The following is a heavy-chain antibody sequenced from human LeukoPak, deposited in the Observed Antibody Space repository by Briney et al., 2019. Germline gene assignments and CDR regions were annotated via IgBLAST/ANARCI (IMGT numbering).Heavy chain of an antibody. CDR3: AKGSGSSCYSPCDY. Sequence: GGSLRLSCAASGFTFSNYAMSWVRQAPGKGLEWVSVICANDGNTYYADAVKGRFTISRDNSKDTLYLQMDSLRAEDTAVYYCAKGSGSSCYSPCDYWGQGILVTVSS. J-gene: IGHJ4*02. D-gene: IGHD2-15*01. CDR2: ICANDGNT. V-gene: IGHV3-23*01. CDR1: GFTFSNYA.